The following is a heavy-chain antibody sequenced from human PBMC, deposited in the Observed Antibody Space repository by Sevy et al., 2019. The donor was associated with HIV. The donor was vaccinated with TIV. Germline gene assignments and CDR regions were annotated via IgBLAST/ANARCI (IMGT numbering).Heavy chain of an antibody. D-gene: IGHD6-19*01. CDR2: IYYSGST. CDR3: ARQGQWLVPGGVDY. V-gene: IGHV4-39*01. CDR1: GGSISSSSYY. J-gene: IGHJ4*02. Sequence: SETLSLTCTVSGGSISSSSYYWGWIRQPPGKGLEWIGSIYYSGSTYYNPSLKSRVTISVDTSKNQFSLKLSSVTAADTAVYYCARQGQWLVPGGVDYWGQGTLVTVSS.